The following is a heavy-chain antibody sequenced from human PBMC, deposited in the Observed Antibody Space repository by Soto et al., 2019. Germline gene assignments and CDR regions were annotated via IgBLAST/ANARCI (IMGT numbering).Heavy chain of an antibody. V-gene: IGHV3-7*01. CDR1: GFTFSSYW. CDR2: IKQDGSEK. D-gene: IGHD2-15*01. CDR3: ARDSLYCSGGSCLYYYYMDV. J-gene: IGHJ6*03. Sequence: EVQLVESGGGLVQPGGSLRLSCAASGFTFSSYWMSWVRQAPGKGLEWVANIKQDGSEKYYVDSVKGRFTISRDNAKNSLYLQMNSLRAEDTAVYYCARDSLYCSGGSCLYYYYMDVWGKGTTVTVSS.